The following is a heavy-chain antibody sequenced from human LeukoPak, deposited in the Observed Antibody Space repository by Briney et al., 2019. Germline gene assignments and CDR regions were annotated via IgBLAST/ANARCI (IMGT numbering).Heavy chain of an antibody. CDR2: INPNGGGT. V-gene: IGHV1-2*02. Sequence: ASVKVSCKASGYTFTGYYMHWVRQAPGQGLEWMGWINPNGGGTNYAQKFQGRVTMTGDTSISTAYMELSRLRSDDTAVYYCARELSGGYSYGYDYWGQGTLVTVSS. J-gene: IGHJ4*02. CDR1: GYTFTGYY. CDR3: ARELSGGYSYGYDY. D-gene: IGHD5-18*01.